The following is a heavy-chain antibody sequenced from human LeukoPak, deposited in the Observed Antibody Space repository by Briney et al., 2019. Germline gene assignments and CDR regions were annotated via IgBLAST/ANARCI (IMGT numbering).Heavy chain of an antibody. Sequence: GGSLRLSCAGSGFTCSSCWMSWVRQAPGKGLEWVANIKPDGSERYYVDSVKGRFTISRDNAKNSPYLQMNSLRAEDTAVYYCARRFCSRTSCQGFDYWGQGSLVIVFS. CDR3: ARRFCSRTSCQGFDY. V-gene: IGHV3-7*01. CDR1: GFTCSSCW. J-gene: IGHJ4*02. D-gene: IGHD2-2*01. CDR2: IKPDGSER.